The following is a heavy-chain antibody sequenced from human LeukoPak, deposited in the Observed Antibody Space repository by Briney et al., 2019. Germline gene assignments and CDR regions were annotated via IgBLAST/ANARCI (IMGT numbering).Heavy chain of an antibody. J-gene: IGHJ4*02. CDR2: IRYDGSNK. Sequence: GSLRLSCAASGFTFSSYAMHWVRQAPGKGLEWVAFIRYDGSNKYYADSVKGRFTISRDNSKNTLYLQMNSLRAEDTAVYYCAKAPQPYCGGDCSFDYWGQGTLVTVSS. V-gene: IGHV3-30*02. D-gene: IGHD2-21*01. CDR1: GFTFSSYA. CDR3: AKAPQPYCGGDCSFDY.